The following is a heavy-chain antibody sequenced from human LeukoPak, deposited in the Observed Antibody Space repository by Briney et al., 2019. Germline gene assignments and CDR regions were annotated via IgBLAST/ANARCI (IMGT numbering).Heavy chain of an antibody. CDR3: ARAFSGSGRWGWFDP. V-gene: IGHV4-59*01. CDR2: IYYSGST. Sequence: SETVSLTCTVSGGSISSYYWSWIRQPPGKGLEWIGYIYYSGSTNYNPSLKSRVTISVDTSKNQFSLKLSSVTAADTAVYYCARAFSGSGRWGWFDPWGQGTLVTVSS. CDR1: GGSISSYY. J-gene: IGHJ5*02. D-gene: IGHD3-10*01.